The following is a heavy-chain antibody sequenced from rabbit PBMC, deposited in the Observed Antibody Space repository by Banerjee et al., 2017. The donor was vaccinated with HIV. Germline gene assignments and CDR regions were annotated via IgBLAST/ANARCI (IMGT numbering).Heavy chain of an antibody. CDR1: GFTISSYHT. CDR2: IYTGSGNT. V-gene: IGHV1S45*01. CDR3: ARDLAGVIGWNFNL. D-gene: IGHD4-1*01. J-gene: IGHJ4*01. Sequence: QEQLVETGGGLVQPGESLTLSCKASGFTISSYHTGWVRQAPGKGLEWIGCIYTGSGNTYYANWAKGRFTISKTSSTTVTLQMTSLTAADTATYFCARDLAGVIGWNFNLWGQGTLVTVS.